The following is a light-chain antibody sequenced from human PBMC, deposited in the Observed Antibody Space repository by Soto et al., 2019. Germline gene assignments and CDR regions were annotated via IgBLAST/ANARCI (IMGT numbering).Light chain of an antibody. CDR3: QQYNNWPPMYT. CDR1: QSVSSN. V-gene: IGKV3-15*01. CDR2: GAS. Sequence: ERVMLQFPATLFVSKGERATLSCRASQSVSSNLAWYQQKPGQAPRLLIYGASTRATGIPARFSGSGSGTEFTLTISSLQSEDFAVYYCQQYNNWPPMYTFGQGTKVDIK. J-gene: IGKJ2*01.